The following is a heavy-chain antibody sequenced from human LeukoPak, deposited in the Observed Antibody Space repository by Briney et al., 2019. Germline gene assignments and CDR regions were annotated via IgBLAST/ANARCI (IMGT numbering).Heavy chain of an antibody. CDR2: IKSKTDGGTT. CDR1: GFTFSNAW. D-gene: IGHD3-3*01. Sequence: GGSLRLSCAASGFTFSNAWMSWVRQAPGKGLEWVGRIKSKTDGGTTDYAAPVKGRFTISRDDSKNTLYLQMNSLKTEDTAVYYCTTLKRVDFWSGYHDAVDIWGQGTMVTVSS. V-gene: IGHV3-15*01. J-gene: IGHJ3*02. CDR3: TTLKRVDFWSGYHDAVDI.